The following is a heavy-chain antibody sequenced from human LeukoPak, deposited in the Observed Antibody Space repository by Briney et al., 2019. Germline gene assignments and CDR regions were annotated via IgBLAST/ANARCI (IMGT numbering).Heavy chain of an antibody. CDR1: GFTFSSYE. V-gene: IGHV3-48*03. CDR3: ARVGCFSSTSCCRGSDY. J-gene: IGHJ4*02. Sequence: GGSLRLSCAASGFTFSSYEMNWVRQAPGKGLEWVSYISSSGSTIYYADSVKGRFTISRDNAKNSLYLQMNSLRAEDTAVYYCARVGCFSSTSCCRGSDYWGQGTLVTVSS. CDR2: ISSSGSTI. D-gene: IGHD2-2*01.